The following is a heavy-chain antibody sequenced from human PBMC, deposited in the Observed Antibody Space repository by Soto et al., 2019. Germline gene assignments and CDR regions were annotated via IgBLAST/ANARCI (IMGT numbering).Heavy chain of an antibody. V-gene: IGHV3-21*01. CDR3: ARGTFYYDSHAYYGY. Sequence: GGSMKISCAASGLTVCSTYMSGVRLNTGKGLECVSSISSSGSYIYYADSVKGRFTISRDNAKNSLYLQMNSLRAEDTAVYYCARGTFYYDSHAYYGYWRKGTVVTVSS. D-gene: IGHD3-22*01. CDR2: ISSSGSYI. J-gene: IGHJ4*02. CDR1: GLTVCSTY.